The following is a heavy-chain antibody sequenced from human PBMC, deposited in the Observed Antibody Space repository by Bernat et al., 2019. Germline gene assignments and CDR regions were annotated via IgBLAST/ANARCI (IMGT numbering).Heavy chain of an antibody. CDR2: ISNSGSNI. CDR3: ARSRPEYYFDY. Sequence: QVQLVESGGGLVKPGGSLRLSCAASGFTFSDYYMGWVRQAPGKGLEWVSYISNSGSNIYYADSVRGRFTISRDNAKNSLYLQMNGLRAEDTAVYYCARSRPEYYFDYWGQGTLVTVS. J-gene: IGHJ4*02. V-gene: IGHV3-11*01. CDR1: GFTFSDYY.